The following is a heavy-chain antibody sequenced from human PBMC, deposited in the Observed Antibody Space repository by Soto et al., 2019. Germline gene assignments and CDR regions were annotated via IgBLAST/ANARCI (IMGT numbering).Heavy chain of an antibody. V-gene: IGHV1-2*02. D-gene: IGHD6-19*01. CDR1: GYTFTGYY. CDR2: INPNSGGT. CDR3: ARPDRYSSGILGGPGLFDY. J-gene: IGHJ4*02. Sequence: QVQLVQSGAEVKKPGASVKVSCKASGYTFTGYYMHWVRQAPGQGLEWMGWINPNSGGTNYAQKLQGRVTMTTDTSTSTAYMELRSLRSDDTAVYYCARPDRYSSGILGGPGLFDYWGQGTLVTVSS.